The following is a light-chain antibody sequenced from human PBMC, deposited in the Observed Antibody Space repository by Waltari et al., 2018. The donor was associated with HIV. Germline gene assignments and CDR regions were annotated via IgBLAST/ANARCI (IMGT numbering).Light chain of an antibody. CDR1: SSNIGAGYD. CDR3: RSYDSSLTTWV. Sequence: QSVLTQPPSVSGAPGQRVTIPCTGSSSNIGAGYDVHWYQQLPGTAPKLLIYGNSNRPSGVPDRFSGSKSGTSASLAITGLQAADEADYYCRSYDSSLTTWVFGGGTKLTVL. J-gene: IGLJ3*02. CDR2: GNS. V-gene: IGLV1-40*01.